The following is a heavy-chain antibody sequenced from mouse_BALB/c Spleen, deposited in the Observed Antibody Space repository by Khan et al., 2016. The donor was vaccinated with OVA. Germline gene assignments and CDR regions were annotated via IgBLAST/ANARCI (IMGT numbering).Heavy chain of an antibody. CDR2: IDPFSGST. CDR3: TRHGFVAWFTY. D-gene: IGHD2-2*01. Sequence: VQLQQSGPELMKPGASVKISCKASGYSFTTYYIHWVMQSHGTSLEWIGYIDPFSGSTTYNQKFKGKATLTVDKSSSTAYIHLSNLTSEDSAVYYCTRHGFVAWFTYWGQGMLVTVSA. CDR1: GYSFTTYY. J-gene: IGHJ3*01. V-gene: IGHV1S135*01.